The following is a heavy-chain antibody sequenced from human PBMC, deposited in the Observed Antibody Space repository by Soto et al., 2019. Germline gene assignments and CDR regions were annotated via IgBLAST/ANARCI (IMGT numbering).Heavy chain of an antibody. D-gene: IGHD6-19*01. CDR1: GYTFTSYD. J-gene: IGHJ3*02. CDR2: MNPNSGNT. V-gene: IGHV1-8*01. Sequence: ASVKVSCKASGYTFTSYDINRVRQATGQGLEWMGWMNPNSGNTGYAQKFQGRVTMTRDTSISTAYMELSSLRSEDTAVYYCVRVNSSGWYDAFDIWGQGTMVTVSS. CDR3: VRVNSSGWYDAFDI.